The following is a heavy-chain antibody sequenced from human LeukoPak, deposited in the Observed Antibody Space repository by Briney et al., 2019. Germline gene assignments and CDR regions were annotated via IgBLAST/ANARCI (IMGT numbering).Heavy chain of an antibody. J-gene: IGHJ4*02. CDR1: GFTFSSYW. CDR2: INSDGSGT. V-gene: IGHV3-74*01. CDR3: ARANHPTYYDSSGYYQDY. Sequence: GGSLRLSCAASGFTFSSYWMHWVRQAPGKGPVWVSRINSDGSGTSYADSVKGRFTVSRDNAKNTLYLQMNSLRAEDTGVYYCARANHPTYYDSSGYYQDYWGQGTLVTVSS. D-gene: IGHD3-22*01.